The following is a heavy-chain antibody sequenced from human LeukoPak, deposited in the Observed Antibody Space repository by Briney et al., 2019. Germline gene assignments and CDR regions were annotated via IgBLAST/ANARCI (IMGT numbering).Heavy chain of an antibody. Sequence: GGSLRLSCAASGFTFSSYGMSWVRQAPGKGLEWVSAISGSGGSTYYADSVKGRFTISRDNSKNTLYLQMNSLRAEDTAVYYCAKDSSGWYGPYYFDYWGQGTLVTVSS. J-gene: IGHJ4*02. CDR3: AKDSSGWYGPYYFDY. CDR2: ISGSGGST. CDR1: GFTFSSYG. D-gene: IGHD6-19*01. V-gene: IGHV3-23*01.